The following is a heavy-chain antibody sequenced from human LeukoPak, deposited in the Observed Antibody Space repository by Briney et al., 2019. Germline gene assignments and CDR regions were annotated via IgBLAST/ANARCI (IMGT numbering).Heavy chain of an antibody. D-gene: IGHD3-10*01. V-gene: IGHV3-30-3*01. J-gene: IGHJ6*02. CDR3: ATDWVWFGEIFDGMEV. CDR1: GINFHSHS. CDR2: ISYDGSNK. Sequence: GSLRLFLASSGINFHSHSNELVRQAPSQGPGGGAGISYDGSNKYYADSVKGRFTISRDNSKNTLYLQMNSLRAEDTAVYYCATDWVWFGEIFDGMEVWGQGTTVTVSS.